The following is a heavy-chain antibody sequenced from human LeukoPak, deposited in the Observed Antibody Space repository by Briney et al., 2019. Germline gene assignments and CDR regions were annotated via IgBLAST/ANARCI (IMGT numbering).Heavy chain of an antibody. CDR2: INPNSGGT. J-gene: IGHJ5*02. V-gene: IGHV1-2*02. CDR1: GYTFSDYA. Sequence: GASVKVSCKASGYTFSDYAIHWVRQAPGQGLEWMGWINPNSGGTNYAQKFQGRVTMTRDTSISTAYMELSRLRSDDTAVYYCARRARLTMVRGPFDPWGQGTLVTVSS. D-gene: IGHD3-10*01. CDR3: ARRARLTMVRGPFDP.